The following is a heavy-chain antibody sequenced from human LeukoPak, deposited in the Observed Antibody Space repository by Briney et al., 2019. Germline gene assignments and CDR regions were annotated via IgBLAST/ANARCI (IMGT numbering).Heavy chain of an antibody. CDR2: ISGRGGST. Sequence: GGSLRLACAASGHTLSSEGMSWVRQTPGRGLEWVSAISGRGGSTYYAASVKGRFTISRDNAKNTLYLQMNSLRAEDTAVYYCARGPSGYHNTGGQGTLVTVSS. J-gene: IGHJ4*02. V-gene: IGHV3-23*01. CDR1: GHTLSSEG. CDR3: ARGPSGYHNT. D-gene: IGHD5-12*01.